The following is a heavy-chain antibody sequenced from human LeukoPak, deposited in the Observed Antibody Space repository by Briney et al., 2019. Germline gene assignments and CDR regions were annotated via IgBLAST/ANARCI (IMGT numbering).Heavy chain of an antibody. CDR3: ARAITMVRGVIPYFDY. D-gene: IGHD3-10*01. CDR2: IYPGDSDT. J-gene: IGHJ4*02. V-gene: IGHV5-51*01. Sequence: GESLKISCKGSGYSFTSYWIGWVRQMPGKGLEWMGIIYPGDSDTRYSPSFQGQVTISADKSISTAYLQWSSLKASDTAMYYCARAITMVRGVIPYFDYWGQGTLVTVSS. CDR1: GYSFTSYW.